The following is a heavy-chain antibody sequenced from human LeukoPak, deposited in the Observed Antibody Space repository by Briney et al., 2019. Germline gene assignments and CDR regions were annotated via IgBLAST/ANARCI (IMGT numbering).Heavy chain of an antibody. CDR3: IVFGDSNH. J-gene: IGHJ5*02. Sequence: TGGPLRSSWGACGCTASNNYVSGGRMPRGGGLEWVSAIHSSCGTYYAHSLKGRFTISRDTSKNTLYLQINSLRVEDTAVYYCIVFGDSNHWGQGTLVTVSS. D-gene: IGHD4-17*01. CDR2: IHSSCGT. CDR1: GCTASNNY. V-gene: IGHV3-53*01.